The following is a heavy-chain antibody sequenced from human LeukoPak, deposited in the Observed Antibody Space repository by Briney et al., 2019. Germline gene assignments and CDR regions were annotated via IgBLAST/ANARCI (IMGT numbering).Heavy chain of an antibody. J-gene: IGHJ4*02. CDR2: ISGSGGST. D-gene: IGHD6-6*01. CDR1: GFTFSSYA. CDR3: AKGVIAARPSGPFDY. Sequence: GGSLRLSCAASGFTFSSYAMSWVRQAPGKGLEWVSGISGSGGSTYYADSLKGRFTISRDNSKNTLDLQMNSLRAEDTALYYCAKGVIAARPSGPFDYWGQGTLVTVSS. V-gene: IGHV3-23*01.